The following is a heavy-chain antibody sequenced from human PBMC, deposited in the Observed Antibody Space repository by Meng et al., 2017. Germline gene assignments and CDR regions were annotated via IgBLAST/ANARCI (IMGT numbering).Heavy chain of an antibody. V-gene: IGHV4-34*01. J-gene: IGHJ2*01. CDR1: GGSFSGYY. Sequence: SETLSLTCAVYGGSFSGYYWSWIRQPPGKGLEWIGEINHSGSTNYNPSLKSRVTISVDTSKNQFSLKLSSVTAADTAVYYCARGAQLAYWYFDLWGRGTLVTVSS. CDR2: INHSGST. CDR3: ARGAQLAYWYFDL. D-gene: IGHD1-1*01.